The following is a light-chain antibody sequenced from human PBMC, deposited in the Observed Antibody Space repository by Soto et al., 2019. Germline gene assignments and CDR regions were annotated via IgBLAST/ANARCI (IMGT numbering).Light chain of an antibody. Sequence: QSALTQPPSASGTPGQRVTISCSGSSSNIGGNSVNWYQHLPGTAPKLLIYTNNQRPSGVPDRFSGSKSVTSASLAISGLQSEDEADYYCAAWDDSLNGRVFGGGTKLTVL. J-gene: IGLJ3*02. CDR1: SSNIGGNS. CDR3: AAWDDSLNGRV. V-gene: IGLV1-44*01. CDR2: TNN.